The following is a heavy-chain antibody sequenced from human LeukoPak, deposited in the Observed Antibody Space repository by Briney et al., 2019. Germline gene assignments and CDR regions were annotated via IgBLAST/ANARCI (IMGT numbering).Heavy chain of an antibody. D-gene: IGHD3-22*01. CDR3: ARGADSSHYYF. V-gene: IGHV4-61*08. CDR2: IYYSGST. CDR1: GGSVSSGGFS. J-gene: IGHJ2*01. Sequence: SETLSLTCAVSGGSVSSGGFSWRWIRQPPGKGLEWIGYIYYSGSTSYNPSLKSRVTISVDRSKNQFSLKLSSVTAADTAVYYCARGADSSHYYFWGRGTLVTVSS.